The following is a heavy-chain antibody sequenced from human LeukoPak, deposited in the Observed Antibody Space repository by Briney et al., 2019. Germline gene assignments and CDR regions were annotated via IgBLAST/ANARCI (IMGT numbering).Heavy chain of an antibody. V-gene: IGHV4-4*07. CDR2: IYSSGST. CDR1: GGSISSYY. D-gene: IGHD2-2*01. CDR3: ARGGISTSLDY. Sequence: SETLSLTCTVSGGSISSYYWSWIRQPAGKGLEWIGRIYSSGSTNYNPSLKSRVTMSGDTSKNQISLKLGSVTAADTAVYYCARGGISTSLDYWGQGTLVTVSS. J-gene: IGHJ4*02.